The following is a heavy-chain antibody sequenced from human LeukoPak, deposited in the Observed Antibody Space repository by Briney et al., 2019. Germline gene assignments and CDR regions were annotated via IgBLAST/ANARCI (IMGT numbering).Heavy chain of an antibody. J-gene: IGHJ4*02. CDR2: INPNSGAT. CDR3: ARANIAVAGWDFDC. D-gene: IGHD6-19*01. CDR1: GYTFTDYY. Sequence: GASVKVSCKASGYTFTDYYIHCVRQAPGQGLEWVGWINPNSGATTYAQSFQGRVTMTRDTSISTAYMELSRLTSDDTAMYYCARANIAVAGWDFDCWGQGTLVTVSS. V-gene: IGHV1-2*02.